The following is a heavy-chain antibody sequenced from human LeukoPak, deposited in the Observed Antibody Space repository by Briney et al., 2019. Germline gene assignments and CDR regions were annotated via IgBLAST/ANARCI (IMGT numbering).Heavy chain of an antibody. J-gene: IGHJ4*02. CDR2: IYSGGST. Sequence: GGSLRLSCAASGITVSSNYMSWVRQAPGKGLEWVSVIYSGGSTYYADSVKGRFTISRDNSKNTLYLQMNSLRAEDTAVYYCAREMESYSSGWYYFDYWGQGTLVTVSS. CDR3: AREMESYSSGWYYFDY. V-gene: IGHV3-53*01. CDR1: GITVSSNY. D-gene: IGHD6-19*01.